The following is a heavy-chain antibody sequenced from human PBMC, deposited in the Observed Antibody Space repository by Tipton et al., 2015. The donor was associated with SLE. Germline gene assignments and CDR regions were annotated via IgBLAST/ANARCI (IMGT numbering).Heavy chain of an antibody. CDR2: IYTSGST. CDR1: GGSISGGSYY. Sequence: TLSLTCTVSGGSISGGSYYWTWLRQPAGKGLEWIGHIYTSGSTNYNPSLKSRVTISVDMSKNQFPLRMSSVTAADTAVYYCARYDGGNHAFDYWGQGTLVTASS. CDR3: ARYDGGNHAFDY. D-gene: IGHD4-23*01. J-gene: IGHJ4*02. V-gene: IGHV4-61*09.